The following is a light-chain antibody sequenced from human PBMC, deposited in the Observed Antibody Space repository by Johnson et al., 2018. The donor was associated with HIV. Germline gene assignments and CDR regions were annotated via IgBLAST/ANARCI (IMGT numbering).Light chain of an antibody. CDR2: DTD. V-gene: IGLV1-51*01. J-gene: IGLJ1*01. CDR3: GTGDNSLGAGV. Sequence: QSVLTQPPSVSAAPGQKVTVSCSGSSYNIGNNFVSWYQQVPGTAPKLLIYDTDKRPSGIPDRFSGSKSGTSATLGLSGLQTGDEANYYCGTGDNSLGAGVFGSGTKVTVL. CDR1: SYNIGNNF.